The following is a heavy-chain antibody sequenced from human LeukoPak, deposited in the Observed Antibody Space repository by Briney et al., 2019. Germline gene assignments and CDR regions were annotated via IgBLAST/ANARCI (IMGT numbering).Heavy chain of an antibody. J-gene: IGHJ3*02. Sequence: GGSLRLSCAASGFTFSSYWMHWVRQAPGKGLVWVSRINSDGSSTSYADSVKGRFTISRDNAKNTLYLQMNSLRAEDTAVYYCAKMGCRGGSCYQYDAFDIWGQGTMVTVSS. D-gene: IGHD2-15*01. CDR2: INSDGSST. CDR1: GFTFSSYW. V-gene: IGHV3-74*01. CDR3: AKMGCRGGSCYQYDAFDI.